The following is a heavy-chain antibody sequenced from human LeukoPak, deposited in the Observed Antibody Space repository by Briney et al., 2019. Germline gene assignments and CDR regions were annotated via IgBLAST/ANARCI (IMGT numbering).Heavy chain of an antibody. D-gene: IGHD3-22*01. CDR3: ARVRPMSGSVYYYDSSGYYFDY. J-gene: IGHJ4*02. Sequence: SETLSLTCTVSGGSISSYYWSRIRQPAGKGLEWIGRIYTSGSTNYNPSLKSRVTMSVDTSKNQFSLKLSSVTAADTAVYYCARVRPMSGSVYYYDSSGYYFDYWGQGTLVTVSS. CDR2: IYTSGST. V-gene: IGHV4-4*07. CDR1: GGSISSYY.